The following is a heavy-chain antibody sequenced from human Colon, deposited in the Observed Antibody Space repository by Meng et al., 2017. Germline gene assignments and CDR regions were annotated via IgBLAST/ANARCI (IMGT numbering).Heavy chain of an antibody. CDR2: IHLGDSDT. D-gene: IGHD6-19*01. J-gene: IGHJ4*02. Sequence: GESLKISCKGSGDYLTSYWIGWVRQRPGKGLEWMGSIHLGDSDTRVNPSLQGHVTISADKSTTTAYLQWTSLKASDTAMYYCARGFLAVAGGRGWDYWGQGTLVTVSS. CDR1: GDYLTSYW. CDR3: ARGFLAVAGGRGWDY. V-gene: IGHV5-51*01.